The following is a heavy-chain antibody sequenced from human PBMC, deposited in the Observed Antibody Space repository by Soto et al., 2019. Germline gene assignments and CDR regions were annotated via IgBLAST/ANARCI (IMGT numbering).Heavy chain of an antibody. CDR2: ISSSSSYI. CDR1: GFTFSSYA. Sequence: PGGSLRLSCAASGFTFSSYAINWVRQAPGKGLEWVSSISSSSSYIFYADSVKGRFTISRDNAKNSLYLQMNSLRAEDTAVYFFSRIRSPAPYFDLWGTGPLVTGSS. V-gene: IGHV3-21*01. CDR3: SRIRSPAPYFDL. J-gene: IGHJ5*02. D-gene: IGHD2-2*01.